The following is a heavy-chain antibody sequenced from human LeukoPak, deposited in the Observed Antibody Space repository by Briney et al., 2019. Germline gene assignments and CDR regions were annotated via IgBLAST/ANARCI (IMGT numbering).Heavy chain of an antibody. D-gene: IGHD6-13*01. V-gene: IGHV4-34*01. CDR3: ARDNSSSRFDP. CDR1: GGSFSGYY. CDR2: INHSGST. Sequence: SETLSLTCAVYGGSFSGYYWSWIRQPPGKGLEWIGEINHSGSTNYNPSLKSRVTISVDTSKNQFSLKLSSVTAADTTVYYCARDNSSSRFDPWGQGTLVTVSS. J-gene: IGHJ5*02.